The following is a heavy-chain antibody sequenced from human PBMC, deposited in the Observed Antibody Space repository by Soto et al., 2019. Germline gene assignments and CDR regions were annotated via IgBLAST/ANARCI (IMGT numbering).Heavy chain of an antibody. CDR1: GGTFTRHA. J-gene: IGHJ6*02. CDR2: VIPLFGTT. Sequence: SVEVSCKASGGTFTRHAISWVRQAPGEGPEWMGGVIPLFGTTSYAQKFKDRLTITSDESTSSAYMELKRLTSDDTAVYYCAQDLGARTPSETFYYHGMDVWGPGTTLTV. CDR3: AQDLGARTPSETFYYHGMDV. D-gene: IGHD3-10*01. V-gene: IGHV1-69*13.